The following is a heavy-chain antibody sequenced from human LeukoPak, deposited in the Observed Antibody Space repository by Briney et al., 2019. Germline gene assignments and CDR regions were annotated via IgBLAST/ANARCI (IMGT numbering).Heavy chain of an antibody. V-gene: IGHV3-23*01. CDR3: ARSEAGWFDP. J-gene: IGHJ5*02. CDR2: ISGSGGST. CDR1: GFTFSSYA. Sequence: GASLRLSCAASGFTFSSYAMSWVRQAPGKGLEWVSVISGSGGSTYYADSVKGRFTISRDNSKNSLYLQMNSLRAEYTAVYYCARSEAGWFDPWGQGTLVTVSS.